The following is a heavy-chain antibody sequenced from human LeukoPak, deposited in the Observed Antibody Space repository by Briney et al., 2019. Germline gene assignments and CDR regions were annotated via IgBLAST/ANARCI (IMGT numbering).Heavy chain of an antibody. CDR1: GYTFTSYD. D-gene: IGHD6-13*01. J-gene: IGHJ5*02. Sequence: ASVKVSCKASGYTFTSYDINWVRQATGQGLEWMGWMNPNSGNTGYAQKFQGRVTMTRNTSISTAYMELSSLRSEDTAVYYCARGRRSSSWYRWFDPWGQGTLVTFSS. V-gene: IGHV1-8*01. CDR3: ARGRRSSSWYRWFDP. CDR2: MNPNSGNT.